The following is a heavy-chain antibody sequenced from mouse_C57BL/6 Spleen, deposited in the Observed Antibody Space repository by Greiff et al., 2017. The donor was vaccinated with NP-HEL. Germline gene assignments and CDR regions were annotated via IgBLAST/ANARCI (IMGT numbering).Heavy chain of an antibody. V-gene: IGHV1-69*01. CDR2: IDPSDSYT. J-gene: IGHJ2*01. Sequence: QVQLQQPGAELVMPGASVKLSCKASGYTFTSYWMHWVKQRPGQGLEWIGEIDPSDSYTNYNQKFKGKSTLTVDKSSSTAYMQLSSLTSEDSAVYYCARGDGRNFDYWGKGTTLTVSS. CDR1: GYTFTSYW. D-gene: IGHD1-1*02. CDR3: ARGDGRNFDY.